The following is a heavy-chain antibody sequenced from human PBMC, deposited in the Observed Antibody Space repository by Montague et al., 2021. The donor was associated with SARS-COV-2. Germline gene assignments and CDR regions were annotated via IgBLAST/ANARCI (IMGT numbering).Heavy chain of an antibody. CDR1: GFSLSTSGMR. D-gene: IGHD3-22*01. V-gene: IGHV4-61*08. CDR2: IDYSGST. CDR3: ARELGYDSSGYYAYFDY. Sequence: LVKPTQTLTLSCTFSGFSLSTSGMRASWIRQPPGKGLEWIGYIDYSGSTKYNPSLKSRVTISVDTSKNQFSLKLNSVTAADTAVYYCARELGYDSSGYYAYFDYWGQGTLVTVSS. J-gene: IGHJ4*02.